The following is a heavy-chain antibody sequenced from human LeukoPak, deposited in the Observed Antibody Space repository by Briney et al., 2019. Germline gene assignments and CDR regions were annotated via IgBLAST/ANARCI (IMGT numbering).Heavy chain of an antibody. D-gene: IGHD3-16*01. CDR2: ISFDGTTK. CDR3: VKGKDLYGALDI. Sequence: PGNSPRLSCAASGFTVSTSVMHWVRQAPGKGLDWAAIISFDGTTKYYADSVKGRFTISRDNSKNTLFLQMDSLRVEDTAVYYCVKGKDLYGALDIWGQGTMVTVSS. CDR1: GFTVSTSV. V-gene: IGHV3-30*18. J-gene: IGHJ3*02.